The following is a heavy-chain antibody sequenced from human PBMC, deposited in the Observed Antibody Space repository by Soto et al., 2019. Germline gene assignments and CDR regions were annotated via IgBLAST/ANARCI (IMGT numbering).Heavy chain of an antibody. CDR3: ARDGGKGLWFGDYNWFDP. J-gene: IGHJ5*02. V-gene: IGHV4-39*07. D-gene: IGHD3-10*01. CDR2: IYYRGNA. CDR1: DDSINSDKYY. Sequence: SETLSLTCSVSDDSINSDKYYWGWIRQPPGKGLEWIGSIYYRGNAYYNPSLQTRVTISLDKSKSQFSLKLRSLRSDDTAVYYCARDGGKGLWFGDYNWFDPWGQGTLVTVSS.